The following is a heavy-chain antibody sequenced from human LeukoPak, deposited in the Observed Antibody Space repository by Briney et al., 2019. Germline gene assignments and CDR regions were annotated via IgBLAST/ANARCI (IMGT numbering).Heavy chain of an antibody. J-gene: IGHJ6*02. D-gene: IGHD3-10*02. Sequence: ASVKVSCKASGYTFTSYDINWVRQATGQGLEWMGWMNPSSGNTGYAQKFQGRVSMTRDTSISTAFMELSSLRSEDTAVYYCARGPVEAVFGVSTEDWGQGTTVTVSS. CDR2: MNPSSGNT. CDR1: GYTFTSYD. CDR3: ARGPVEAVFGVSTED. V-gene: IGHV1-8*01.